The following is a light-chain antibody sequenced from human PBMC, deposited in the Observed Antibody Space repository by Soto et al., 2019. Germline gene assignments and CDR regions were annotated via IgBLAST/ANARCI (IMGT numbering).Light chain of an antibody. Sequence: DIQMTQSPSTLSASVGDRVTITCRASQSISSWLAWYQQKPGKAPKLLIYDASSLESGAPSRFSVSGSGTEFTLTISSLQPDDFATYYCQQYNSYSPYTFGQGTKLEIK. V-gene: IGKV1-5*01. CDR3: QQYNSYSPYT. CDR2: DAS. CDR1: QSISSW. J-gene: IGKJ2*01.